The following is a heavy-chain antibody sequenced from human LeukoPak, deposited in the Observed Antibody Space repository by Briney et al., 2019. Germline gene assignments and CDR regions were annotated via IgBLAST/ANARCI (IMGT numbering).Heavy chain of an antibody. D-gene: IGHD3-22*01. V-gene: IGHV4-39*01. CDR3: ARLTSFYDSSGYYFPDS. J-gene: IGHJ4*02. Sequence: SETLSLTCSVSGVSIGSTTYYWGWIRQPPGKGLEWIGSIYYSGSAYYNPSLKSRVTISVDASKSQFSLRLSSVTAADTAVYYCARLTSFYDSSGYYFPDSWGQGALVTVSP. CDR1: GVSIGSTTYY. CDR2: IYYSGSA.